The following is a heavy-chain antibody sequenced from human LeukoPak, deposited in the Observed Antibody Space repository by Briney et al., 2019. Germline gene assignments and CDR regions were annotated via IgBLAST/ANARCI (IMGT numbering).Heavy chain of an antibody. CDR3: ARHRMVRGVIISFDP. D-gene: IGHD3-10*01. V-gene: IGHV5-51*01. CDR1: GYSFTSYW. Sequence: GKSLKISCKGSGYSFTSYWIGWVRQMPGKGLEWMGIIYPGDSDTRYSPSFQGQVTISADKSISTAYLQWSSLKASDTAMYYCARHRMVRGVIISFDPWGQGTLVTVSS. CDR2: IYPGDSDT. J-gene: IGHJ5*02.